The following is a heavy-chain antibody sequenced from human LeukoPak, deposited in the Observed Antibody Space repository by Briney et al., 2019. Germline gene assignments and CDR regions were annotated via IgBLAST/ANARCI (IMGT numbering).Heavy chain of an antibody. CDR3: ARDRGVGATPYYFDY. CDR2: ISSSSSYI. V-gene: IGHV3-21*01. D-gene: IGHD1-26*01. J-gene: IGHJ4*02. Sequence: GGSLRLSCAASGFTFSSYNINWVRQAPGKGLEWVSSISSSSSYIYYAHSVKGRFTISRDNAKNSLYLQMSSLRAEDTAVYYCARDRGVGATPYYFDYWGQGTLVTVSS. CDR1: GFTFSSYN.